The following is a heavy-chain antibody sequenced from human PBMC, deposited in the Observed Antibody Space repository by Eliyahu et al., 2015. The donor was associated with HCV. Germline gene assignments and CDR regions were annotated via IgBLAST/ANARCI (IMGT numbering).Heavy chain of an antibody. V-gene: IGHV4-39*01. CDR2: IFYGGST. J-gene: IGHJ4*02. CDR3: ARQGPYCSSSSCSNYFDF. Sequence: QLQLQLSGPGLVKPSETLSLTCTVSGDSADSISRSSFSWGWIRQPPGKGLEWIGTIFYGGSTSYNPSLKSRVAISVDTSKNQFSLRLSSVTAADTALYYCARQGPYCSSSSCSNYFDFWGQGTLVTVSS. D-gene: IGHD2-2*01. CDR1: GDSADSISRSSFS.